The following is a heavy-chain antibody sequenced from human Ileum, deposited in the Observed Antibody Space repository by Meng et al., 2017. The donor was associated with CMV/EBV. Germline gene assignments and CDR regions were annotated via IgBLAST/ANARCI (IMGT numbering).Heavy chain of an antibody. D-gene: IGHD5-18*01. CDR3: ARLFGYSYGAIDY. CDR1: CGSISNVLCY. CDR2: IYYTGGT. J-gene: IGHJ4*02. V-gene: IGHV4-39*02. Sequence: VACGSISNVLCYWGWIRQPPGKGLDWFGSIYYTGGTHYSPSLKSRVTISLDTSKNHLSLMLSSVTAADTAVYYCARLFGYSYGAIDYWGQGTLVTVSS.